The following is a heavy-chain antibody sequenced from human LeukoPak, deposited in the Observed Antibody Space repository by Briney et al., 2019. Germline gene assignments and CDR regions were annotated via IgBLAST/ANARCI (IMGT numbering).Heavy chain of an antibody. J-gene: IGHJ4*02. CDR2: INPSGGTT. CDR1: GYTFTNYG. D-gene: IGHD6-19*01. CDR3: ARGRPGSGWSFDY. Sequence: VASVKVSCKASGYTFTNYGITWVRQAPGQGLEWMGIINPSGGTTNYAQKFQGRVTMTRDTSTTTLYMELSSLRSEDTAVYYCARGRPGSGWSFDYWGQGTLVTVSS. V-gene: IGHV1-46*01.